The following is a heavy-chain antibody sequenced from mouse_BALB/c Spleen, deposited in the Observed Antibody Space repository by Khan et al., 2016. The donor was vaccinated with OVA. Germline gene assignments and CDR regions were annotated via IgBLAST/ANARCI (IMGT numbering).Heavy chain of an antibody. D-gene: IGHD1-2*01. CDR3: ASTARIKY. CDR2: ISYSGST. CDR1: GYSITSGYG. V-gene: IGHV3-2*02. J-gene: IGHJ2*01. Sequence: VQLQQSGPGLVKPSQSLSLTCTVTGYSITSGYGWNWIRQFPGNKLEWMGYISYSGSTNYNPSLKSRISSTRDTSKNQFFLLLNSVTTDDTAAYDCASTARIKYWGQGTTLTVSS.